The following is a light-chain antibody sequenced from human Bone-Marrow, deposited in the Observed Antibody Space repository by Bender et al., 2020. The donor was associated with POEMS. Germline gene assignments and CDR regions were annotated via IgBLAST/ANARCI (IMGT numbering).Light chain of an antibody. Sequence: QSALTQPASVSGSPGQSITISCTGTSSDVGGYNYVSWYQQHPGKAPKLMIYEVGNRPSGVSNRFSGSKSGNTASLTISGLQAEDEADYYCNSYTDSSTYVFGTGTKVTVL. CDR3: NSYTDSSTYV. V-gene: IGLV2-14*01. CDR1: SSDVGGYNY. J-gene: IGLJ1*01. CDR2: EVG.